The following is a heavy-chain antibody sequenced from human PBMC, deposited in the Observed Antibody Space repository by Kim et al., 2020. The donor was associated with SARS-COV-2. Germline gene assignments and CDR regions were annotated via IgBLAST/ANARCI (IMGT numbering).Heavy chain of an antibody. V-gene: IGHV5-10-1*01. CDR3: ARRGRRTGYNYYYGMDV. D-gene: IGHD3-10*01. J-gene: IGHJ6*02. Sequence: GESLKISCKGSGYSFTSYWISWVRQMPGKGLEWMGRIDPSDSYTNYSPSFQGHVTISADKSISTAYLQWSSLKASDTAMYYCARRGRRTGYNYYYGMDVWGQGTTVTVSS. CDR1: GYSFTSYW. CDR2: IDPSDSYT.